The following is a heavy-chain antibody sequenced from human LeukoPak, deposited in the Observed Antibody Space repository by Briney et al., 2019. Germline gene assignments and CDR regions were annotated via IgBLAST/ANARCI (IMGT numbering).Heavy chain of an antibody. CDR3: ARAVHYSGTSDQYTGGWYYFDF. Sequence: SETLSLTRTVSGDSINNYYWSWIRQPPGKGLEWIGNISYSGSTNSNPSLKSRATISVDMSRKHFFLDLSSVTAADTAVYYCARAVHYSGTSDQYTGGWYYFDFWGQGTLVTVSS. CDR1: GDSINNYY. J-gene: IGHJ4*02. V-gene: IGHV4-59*01. CDR2: ISYSGST. D-gene: IGHD3-10*01.